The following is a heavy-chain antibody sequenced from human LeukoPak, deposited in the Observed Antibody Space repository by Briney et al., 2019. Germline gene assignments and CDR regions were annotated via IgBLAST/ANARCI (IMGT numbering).Heavy chain of an antibody. CDR1: GYTFTSYY. D-gene: IGHD1-26*01. Sequence: ASVKVSCKASGYTFTSYYMHWVRQAPGQGLEWMGIINPSGGSTSYAQKFQGRVATTRDMSTSTVYMELSSLRSEDTAVYYCARASSGSYDYFDYWGQGTLVTVSS. V-gene: IGHV1-46*01. CDR3: ARASSGSYDYFDY. CDR2: INPSGGST. J-gene: IGHJ4*02.